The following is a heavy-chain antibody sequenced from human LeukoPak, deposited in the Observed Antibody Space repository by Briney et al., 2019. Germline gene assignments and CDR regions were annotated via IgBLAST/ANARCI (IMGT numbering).Heavy chain of an antibody. Sequence: GGSLRLSCAASGFTFSNYAMTWVRQAPGQGLEWVSTIIGSADRTYYADSVKGRFSISRDNSRNTLYLQMNSLRAEDTTIYYCARGPYGGNSFYYYYGMDVWGQGTTVTVSS. CDR3: ARGPYGGNSFYYYYGMDV. CDR1: GFTFSNYA. D-gene: IGHD4-23*01. CDR2: IIGSADRT. J-gene: IGHJ6*02. V-gene: IGHV3-23*01.